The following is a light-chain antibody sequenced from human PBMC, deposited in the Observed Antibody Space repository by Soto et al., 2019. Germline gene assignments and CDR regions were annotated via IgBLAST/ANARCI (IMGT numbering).Light chain of an antibody. CDR2: GNS. J-gene: IGLJ2*01. CDR1: SSNIGAGYD. CDR3: QAYDSSLSGYVV. Sequence: QAVVTQPPSVSGAPGQRVTISCTGSSSNIGAGYDVHWYQQIPGTAPKLLIYGNSNRPSGVPDRFSGSKSGTSASLAITGLQAEDEADYYGQAYDSSLSGYVVFGGGTKLTVL. V-gene: IGLV1-40*01.